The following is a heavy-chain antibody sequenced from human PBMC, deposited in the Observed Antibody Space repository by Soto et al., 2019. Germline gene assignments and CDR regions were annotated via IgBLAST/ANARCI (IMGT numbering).Heavy chain of an antibody. Sequence: EVHLVESGGGLVQPGGSLRLSCAASGFTFSSYEMSWVRQAPGKGLEWVSYISPSGRNIYYADSVRGRFTISRDNAKNSLYLQMNSLRAEDTSIYYCASPVLTGYHYYFDYWGQGTLVTVSS. CDR3: ASPVLTGYHYYFDY. J-gene: IGHJ4*02. CDR1: GFTFSSYE. CDR2: ISPSGRNI. D-gene: IGHD3-9*01. V-gene: IGHV3-48*03.